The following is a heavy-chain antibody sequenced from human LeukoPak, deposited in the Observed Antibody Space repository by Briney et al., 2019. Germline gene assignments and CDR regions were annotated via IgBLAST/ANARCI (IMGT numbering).Heavy chain of an antibody. CDR1: GFTLRNYS. CDR2: ISSSSSTI. CDR3: ARDGPSQQWLVPSQGMDV. V-gene: IGHV3-48*01. D-gene: IGHD6-19*01. J-gene: IGHJ6*02. Sequence: GALRLSCSGPGFTLRNYSMNWVRQAPGEGLEWGSYISSSSSTIYYADSVKGRFTISRDNAKNSLFLQMNSLRAEDTAVYYCARDGPSQQWLVPSQGMDVWGQGTTVTVSS.